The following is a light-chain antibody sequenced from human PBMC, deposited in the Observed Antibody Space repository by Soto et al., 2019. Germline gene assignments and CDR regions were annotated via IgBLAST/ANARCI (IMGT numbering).Light chain of an antibody. CDR2: GAS. J-gene: IGKJ1*01. Sequence: TVLTQSPGTLSLSPGERATLSCRASQNVSSNLSVCYQHHPGQARRLLIYGASSRATGIPDMFSGSRSGTDISLTIRMLEPDDVAVYYCQNYGNFWTFGQGTKVDIK. CDR1: QNVSSNL. CDR3: QNYGNFWT. V-gene: IGKV3-20*01.